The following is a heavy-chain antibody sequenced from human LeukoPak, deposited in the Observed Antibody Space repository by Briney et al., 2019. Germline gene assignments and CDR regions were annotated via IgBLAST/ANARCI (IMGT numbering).Heavy chain of an antibody. Sequence: PGGSLRLSCAASGFTFIDYDMHWVRQVIGKGLEWVSAIGIRGDTHYSGSVKGRFTISRENAESSLYLQMNSLRAEDTAVYFCAKRGVVIRVILVGFHKEAYYFESWGQGALVTVSS. V-gene: IGHV3-13*01. CDR3: AKRGVVIRVILVGFHKEAYYFES. CDR1: GFTFIDYD. D-gene: IGHD3/OR15-3a*01. CDR2: IGIRGDT. J-gene: IGHJ4*02.